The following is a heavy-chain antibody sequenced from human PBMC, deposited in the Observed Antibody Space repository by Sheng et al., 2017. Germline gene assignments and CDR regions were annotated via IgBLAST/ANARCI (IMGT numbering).Heavy chain of an antibody. CDR3: AKASSNYDILSGCSD. V-gene: IGHV3-23*01. CDR1: GFTFSNYA. J-gene: IGHJ4*02. CDR2: ISANVGTT. Sequence: EVQILESGGVLVQPGGSLRLSCAASGFTFSNYAMNWVRQTPGKGLQWVSGISANVGTTYYADSVKGRFTISRDNSKNTLYLQMNSLRAEDTAVYYCAKASSNYDILSGCSDWGQGTLVTVSS. D-gene: IGHD3-9*01.